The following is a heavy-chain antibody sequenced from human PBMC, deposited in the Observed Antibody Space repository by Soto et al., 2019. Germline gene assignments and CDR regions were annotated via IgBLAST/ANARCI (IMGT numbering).Heavy chain of an antibody. CDR3: ANSYSERYFDY. Sequence: EVQLLESGGGLVQPGGSLRLSCAASGFTFSYYAMSWVRQSPGKGLEWVSGISGSGGGTNYADSVKGRFTVSRDNSKNTLYRLMNSLRAEDTAVYYCANSYSERYFDYWGQGPLVTVSS. CDR2: ISGSGGGT. CDR1: GFTFSYYA. D-gene: IGHD1-26*01. J-gene: IGHJ4*02. V-gene: IGHV3-23*01.